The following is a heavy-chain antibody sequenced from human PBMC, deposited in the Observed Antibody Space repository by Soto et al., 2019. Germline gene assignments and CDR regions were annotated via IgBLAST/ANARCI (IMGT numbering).Heavy chain of an antibody. J-gene: IGHJ5*02. CDR2: IYATGTT. Sequence: ETLSLTCTVSGASISGFYWSWIRKSAGKGLAWIGRIYATGTTDYNPSLKSRVMMSVDTSKKQFSLKLRSVTAADTAVYYCVRDGTKTLRDWFDPWGQGISVTVSS. CDR3: VRDGTKTLRDWFDP. V-gene: IGHV4-4*07. D-gene: IGHD1-1*01. CDR1: GASISGFY.